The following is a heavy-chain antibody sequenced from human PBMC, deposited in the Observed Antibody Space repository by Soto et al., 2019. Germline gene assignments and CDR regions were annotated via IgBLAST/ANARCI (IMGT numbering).Heavy chain of an antibody. CDR2: INPSGGST. Sequence: ASVKVSCKASGYTFTSYYMHWVRQAPGQGLEWMGIINPSGGSTSYAQKFQGRVTMTRDTSTSTVYMELSSLRSEDTAVYYCAREKINWNRVDYYYYGMDVWGQGTTVTVSS. V-gene: IGHV1-46*01. D-gene: IGHD1-20*01. CDR1: GYTFTSYY. CDR3: AREKINWNRVDYYYYGMDV. J-gene: IGHJ6*02.